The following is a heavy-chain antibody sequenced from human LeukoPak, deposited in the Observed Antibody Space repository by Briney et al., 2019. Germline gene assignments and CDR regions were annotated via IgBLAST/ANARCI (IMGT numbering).Heavy chain of an antibody. V-gene: IGHV1-18*01. CDR2: ISAYNGNT. Sequence: ASVKVSCKASGYTFTSYGISWVRQAPGQGLEWMGWISAYNGNTNYAQKLQGRVTMTTDTSTSTAYMELSSLRSEDTAVYYCAREKDPAPKGDAFDIWGQGTMVTVSS. CDR3: AREKDPAPKGDAFDI. CDR1: GYTFTSYG. J-gene: IGHJ3*02.